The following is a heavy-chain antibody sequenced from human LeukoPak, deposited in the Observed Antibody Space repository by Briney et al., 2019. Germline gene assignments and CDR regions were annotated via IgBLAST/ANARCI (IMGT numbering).Heavy chain of an antibody. D-gene: IGHD1-26*01. V-gene: IGHV3-23*01. CDR3: AKDLQGDVGATDY. J-gene: IGHJ4*02. CDR2: IDFSGGYT. Sequence: PGGSLRLSCAASGFSFSNSAMTWVRQAPGTGLEWVSTIDFSGGYTHYADSVKGRFTISRDNSKNTLYLQMNSLRAEDTAIFYCAKDLQGDVGATDYWAREPWSPSPQ. CDR1: GFSFSNSA.